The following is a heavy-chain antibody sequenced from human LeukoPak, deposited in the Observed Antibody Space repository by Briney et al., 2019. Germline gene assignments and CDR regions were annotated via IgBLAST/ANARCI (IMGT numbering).Heavy chain of an antibody. V-gene: IGHV3-74*03. Sequence: GGSLRLSCAASGFTFSGYYMHWVRQAPGKGPVRVSRINSDGSDITYADSVKGRFTMSRDNAKNSVSLQMNSLRAEDTAVYYCASGSYGSGFYYFYYMDVWGKGTTVTVSS. D-gene: IGHD3-10*01. CDR1: GFTFSGYY. CDR2: INSDGSDI. CDR3: ASGSYGSGFYYFYYMDV. J-gene: IGHJ6*03.